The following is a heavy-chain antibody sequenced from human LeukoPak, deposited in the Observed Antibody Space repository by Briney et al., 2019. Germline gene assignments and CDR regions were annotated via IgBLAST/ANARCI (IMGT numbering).Heavy chain of an antibody. Sequence: GGSLRLSCAVSGITLSNYGMSWVRQAPGKGLEWVAGISDSGGSTNYADSVKGRFTTSRDNPKNTLYLRMNSLRAEDTAVYFCARRGVVIRVILVGFHKEAFYFDSWGQGALVTVSS. CDR1: GITLSNYG. V-gene: IGHV3-23*01. D-gene: IGHD3-22*01. CDR3: ARRGVVIRVILVGFHKEAFYFDS. J-gene: IGHJ4*02. CDR2: ISDSGGST.